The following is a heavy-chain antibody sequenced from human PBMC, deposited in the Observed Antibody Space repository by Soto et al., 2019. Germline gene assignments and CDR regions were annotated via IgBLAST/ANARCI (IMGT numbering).Heavy chain of an antibody. CDR2: ISYDGSNK. CDR1: GFTFSSYA. J-gene: IGHJ6*02. V-gene: IGHV3-30-3*01. D-gene: IGHD6-13*01. CDR3: ARAGTRQQLVHDYYGMDV. Sequence: ESGGGVVQPGRSLRLSCAASGFTFSSYAMHWVRQAPGKGLEWVAVISYDGSNKYYADSVKGRFTISRDNSKNTLYLQMNSLRAEDTAVYYCARAGTRQQLVHDYYGMDVWGQGTTVTVSS.